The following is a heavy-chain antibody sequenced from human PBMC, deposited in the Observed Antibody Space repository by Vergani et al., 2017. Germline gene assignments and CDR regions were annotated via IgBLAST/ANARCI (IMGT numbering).Heavy chain of an antibody. CDR2: IDTSGST. D-gene: IGHD4-11*01. CDR1: GGSISSGSYY. V-gene: IGHV4-61*02. CDR3: AIEKIKVTTNKRGCYYMDG. Sequence: QVQLQESGPGLVKPSQTLSLTCTVSGGSISSGSYYWSWIRQPAGKGLEWIGRIDTSGSTNYNPSINSRVTMSVDTSKSQFSLKLSSVTAADTAVYYCAIEKIKVTTNKRGCYYMDGWGEATMVIVSS. J-gene: IGHJ6*03.